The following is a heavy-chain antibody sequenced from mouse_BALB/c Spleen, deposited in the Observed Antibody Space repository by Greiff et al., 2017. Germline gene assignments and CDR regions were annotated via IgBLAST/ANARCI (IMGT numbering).Heavy chain of an antibody. J-gene: IGHJ4*01. Sequence: EVQLKESGAELVKPGASVKLSCTASGFNIKDTYMHWVKQRPEQGLEWIGRIDPANGNTKYDPKFQGKATITADTSSNTAYLQLSSLTSEDTAVYYCARSSDYDGYAMDYWGQGTSVTVSS. CDR2: IDPANGNT. D-gene: IGHD2-4*01. CDR1: GFNIKDTY. V-gene: IGHV14-3*02. CDR3: ARSSDYDGYAMDY.